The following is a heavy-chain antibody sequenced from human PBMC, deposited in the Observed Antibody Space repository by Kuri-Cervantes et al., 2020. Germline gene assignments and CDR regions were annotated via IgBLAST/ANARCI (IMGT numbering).Heavy chain of an antibody. CDR3: ARGPDFWSGYYSTYYGMDV. D-gene: IGHD3-3*01. J-gene: IGHJ6*02. CDR1: GGTFSSYA. CDR2: MNPNSGNT. Sequence: ASVKVSCKASGGTFSSYAINWVRQATGQGLEWMGWMNPNSGNTGYAQKFQGRVTMTRNTSISTAYMELSSLRSEDTAVYYCARGPDFWSGYYSTYYGMDVWGQGTTVTVSS. V-gene: IGHV1-8*02.